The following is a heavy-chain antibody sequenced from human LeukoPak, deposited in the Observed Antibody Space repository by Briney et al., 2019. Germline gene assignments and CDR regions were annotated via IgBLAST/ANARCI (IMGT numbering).Heavy chain of an antibody. V-gene: IGHV1-2*02. Sequence: ASVKVSCKASGYTFIDYYMHWVRQAPGQGLEWMGWINPKNGATKYAQQFQDRVILTRDTSTTTAHMELSSLRPDDTAVYYCARGGVAVRGVILAWGQGTLVTVSS. J-gene: IGHJ5*02. D-gene: IGHD3-10*01. CDR1: GYTFIDYY. CDR3: ARGGVAVRGVILA. CDR2: INPKNGAT.